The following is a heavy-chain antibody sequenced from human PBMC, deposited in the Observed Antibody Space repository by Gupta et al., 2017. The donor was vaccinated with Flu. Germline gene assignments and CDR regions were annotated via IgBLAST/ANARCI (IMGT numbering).Heavy chain of an antibody. V-gene: IGHV1-8*01. CDR1: GYTLTSFD. J-gene: IGHJ5*01. CDR3: GRLVSCGGDCYYVDS. CDR2: MNPNSGHT. D-gene: IGHD2-21*02. Sequence: QVQLVQSGAEVKRPGASVKVSCKASGYTLTSFDINWVRQATGQGLEWMGWMNPNSGHTGYAQKFQGRVSLTTNTSIRTAYMELSSLRSEDTAVYYCGRLVSCGGDCYYVDSWGQGTRVTVSS.